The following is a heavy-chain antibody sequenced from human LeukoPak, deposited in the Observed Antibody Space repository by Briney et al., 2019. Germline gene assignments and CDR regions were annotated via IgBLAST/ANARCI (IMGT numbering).Heavy chain of an antibody. CDR2: TSGSGGST. CDR3: AKGYSGYDYYYYYYMDV. D-gene: IGHD5-12*01. Sequence: GGSLRLSCAASGFTFSSYAMSWVRQAPGKGLEWVSATSGSGGSTYYADSVKGRFTISRDNSKNTLYLQMNSLRAEDTAVYYCAKGYSGYDYYYYYYMDVWGKGTTVTVSS. J-gene: IGHJ6*03. V-gene: IGHV3-23*01. CDR1: GFTFSSYA.